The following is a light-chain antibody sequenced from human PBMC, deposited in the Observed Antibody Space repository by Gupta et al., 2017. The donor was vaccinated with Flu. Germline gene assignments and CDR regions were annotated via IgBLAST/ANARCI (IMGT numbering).Light chain of an antibody. V-gene: IGLV4-69*01. J-gene: IGLJ3*02. CDR2: VNSDGSH. Sequence: QLVLTQSPSASASLGASVKLTCTLSSGHSNYAIAWHQQQPEKGPRFLMMVNSDGSHIRGDGVPHRVSGSGSAAALPITISRLQSEDEYYYYSPNWSTDFGVFGGGTKVTVL. CDR3: PNWSTDFGV. CDR1: SGHSNYA.